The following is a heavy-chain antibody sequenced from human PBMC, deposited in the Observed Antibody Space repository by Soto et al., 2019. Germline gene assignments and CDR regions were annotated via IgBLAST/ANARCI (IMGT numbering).Heavy chain of an antibody. V-gene: IGHV4-59*01. Sequence: SETLSLTCTVSGVSISSYYWIWIRQPPGKGLEWIGYIYYSGSTNYNPSLKSRVTISVDTSKNQFSLKLSSVTAADTAVYYCARLGSGLSDYYYYGMDVWGQGTTVTVSS. J-gene: IGHJ6*02. CDR2: IYYSGST. CDR3: ARLGSGLSDYYYYGMDV. D-gene: IGHD3-10*01. CDR1: GVSISSYY.